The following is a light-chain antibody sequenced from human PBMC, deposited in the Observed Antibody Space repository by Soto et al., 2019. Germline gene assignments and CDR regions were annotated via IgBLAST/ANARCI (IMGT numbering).Light chain of an antibody. CDR3: QQYNNWWT. Sequence: EIMMTQSPATLSVSPVEIATLYCRASQSVSSSLAWYQQKPGQAPRLLIYGASTRATGIPARFSGSGSGTEFTLTINSLQSEDFAVYYCQQYNNWWTFGQGTKVDIK. CDR1: QSVSSS. J-gene: IGKJ1*01. CDR2: GAS. V-gene: IGKV3-15*01.